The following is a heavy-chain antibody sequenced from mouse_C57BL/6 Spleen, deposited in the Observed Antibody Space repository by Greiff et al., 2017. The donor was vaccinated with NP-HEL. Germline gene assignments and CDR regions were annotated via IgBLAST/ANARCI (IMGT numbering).Heavy chain of an antibody. J-gene: IGHJ2*01. CDR2: IYPRSGNT. V-gene: IGHV1-81*01. Sequence: QVQLKESGAELARPGASVKLSCKASGYTFTSYGISWVKQRTGQGLEWIGEIYPRSGNTYYNEKFKGKATLTADKSSSTAYMELRSLTSEDSAVYFCASIGAGSVDYWGQGTTLTVSS. D-gene: IGHD1-1*01. CDR3: ASIGAGSVDY. CDR1: GYTFTSYG.